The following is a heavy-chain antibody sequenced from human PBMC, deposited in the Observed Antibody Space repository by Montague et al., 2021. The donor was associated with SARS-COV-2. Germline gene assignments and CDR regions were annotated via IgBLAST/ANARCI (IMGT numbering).Heavy chain of an antibody. CDR2: VYYSGST. Sequence: SETLSLTCSVSGGSISSRNLFWGWIRQPPGKGLEWIGSVYYSGSTYYKPSLKSRITISVDTSKNQFSLRLSSATAADTAVYYCATQEDPSGWIPGPFDFWGQGTLLTVSS. CDR1: GGSISSRNLF. J-gene: IGHJ4*02. D-gene: IGHD6-19*01. V-gene: IGHV4-39*01. CDR3: ATQEDPSGWIPGPFDF.